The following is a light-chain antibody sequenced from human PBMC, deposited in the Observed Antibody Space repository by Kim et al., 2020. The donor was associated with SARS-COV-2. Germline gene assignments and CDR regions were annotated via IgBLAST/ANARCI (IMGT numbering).Light chain of an antibody. CDR3: QQYSTYPWT. Sequence: ASVGDRVTITCRASQNINSWLAWYQQKPGKAPKLLMYEASSLENGVPSRFTGSGSGAKFTLTISSLQPDDCATYYCQQYSTYPWTFGLGTKVDIK. J-gene: IGKJ1*01. CDR1: QNINSW. V-gene: IGKV1-5*03. CDR2: EAS.